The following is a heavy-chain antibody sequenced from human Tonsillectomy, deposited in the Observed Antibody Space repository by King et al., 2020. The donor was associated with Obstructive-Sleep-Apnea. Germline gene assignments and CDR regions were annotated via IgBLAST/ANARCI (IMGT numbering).Heavy chain of an antibody. J-gene: IGHJ4*02. Sequence: GQLVQSGAALVQPGGSLRLSCAASGFTFSSYWMSWVRQAPGKGLEWVANIKQDGSEKYYVDSVKGRFTISRDNAKNALYLQMNSLRAEDTAVYYCAKYSSSSSRGFWGQGTLVTVSS. D-gene: IGHD6-6*01. V-gene: IGHV3-7*03. CDR3: AKYSSSSSRGF. CDR1: GFTFSSYW. CDR2: IKQDGSEK.